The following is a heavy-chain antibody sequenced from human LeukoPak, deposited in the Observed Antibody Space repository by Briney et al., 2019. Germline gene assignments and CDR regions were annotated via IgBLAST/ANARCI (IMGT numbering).Heavy chain of an antibody. Sequence: GGSRRLSCAASGFSFSSYEMNWVRQAPGKGLEWVSYISSSGTNIYYADSVKGRFTISRDNAKNSLYLQMNSLRAEDTAIYYCVRWDYWGQGTLVTVSS. CDR2: ISSSGTNI. J-gene: IGHJ4*02. CDR3: VRWDY. D-gene: IGHD5-24*01. V-gene: IGHV3-48*03. CDR1: GFSFSSYE.